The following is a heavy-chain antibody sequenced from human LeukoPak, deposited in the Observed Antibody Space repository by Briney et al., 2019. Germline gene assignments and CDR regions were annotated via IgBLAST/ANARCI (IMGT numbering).Heavy chain of an antibody. D-gene: IGHD5-12*01. J-gene: IGHJ4*02. Sequence: GGSLRLSCAASRFTFSSYWMSWVRQAPGKGLEWVANIKQDGSEKYYVDSVKGRFTISRDNAKNSLYLQLNGLRAEDTAVYYCARARGGYDFDYWGQGTLVTVSS. CDR1: RFTFSSYW. V-gene: IGHV3-7*03. CDR2: IKQDGSEK. CDR3: ARARGGYDFDY.